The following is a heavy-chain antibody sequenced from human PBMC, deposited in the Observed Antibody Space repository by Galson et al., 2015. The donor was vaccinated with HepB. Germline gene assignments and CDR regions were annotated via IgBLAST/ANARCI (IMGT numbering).Heavy chain of an antibody. CDR2: INPNSGGT. V-gene: IGHV1-2*04. D-gene: IGHD6-13*01. CDR3: ARGSSWSGARRTGLVWFDP. CDR1: GYTFTGYY. Sequence: SVKVSCKASGYTFTGYYMHWVRQAPGQGLEWMGWINPNSGGTNYAQKFQGWVTMTRDTSISTAYMELSRLRSDDTAVYYCARGSSWSGARRTGLVWFDPWGQGTLVTVSS. J-gene: IGHJ5*02.